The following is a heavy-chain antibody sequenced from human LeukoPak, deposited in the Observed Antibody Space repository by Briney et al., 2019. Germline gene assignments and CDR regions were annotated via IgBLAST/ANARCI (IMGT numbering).Heavy chain of an antibody. CDR3: ARDSADYGDYYYMDV. D-gene: IGHD4-17*01. V-gene: IGHV1-2*02. Sequence: AASVKVSCKASGYTFTGYYMHWVRQAPGQGLEWMGWINPNSGGTNYAQKFQGRVTMTRDTSISTAYMELSRLRSDDTAVYYCARDSADYGDYYYMDVWGKGTTVTVSS. J-gene: IGHJ6*03. CDR2: INPNSGGT. CDR1: GYTFTGYY.